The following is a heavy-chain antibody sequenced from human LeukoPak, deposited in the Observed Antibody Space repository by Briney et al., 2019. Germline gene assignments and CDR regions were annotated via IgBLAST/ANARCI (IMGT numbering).Heavy chain of an antibody. Sequence: SVKVSCKASGGTFSSYAISWVRQAPGQGLEWMGRIIPILGIANYAQKFQGRVTITADKSTSTAYMELSSLRSEDTAVYYCARDDSLRWDSDYWGQGTLVTVSS. CDR3: ARDDSLRWDSDY. CDR1: GGTFSSYA. D-gene: IGHD5-12*01. V-gene: IGHV1-69*04. J-gene: IGHJ4*02. CDR2: IIPILGIA.